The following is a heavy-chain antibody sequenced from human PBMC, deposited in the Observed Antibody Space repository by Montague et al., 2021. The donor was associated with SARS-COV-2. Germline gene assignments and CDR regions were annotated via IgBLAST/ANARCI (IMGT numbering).Heavy chain of an antibody. D-gene: IGHD3-9*01. Sequence: TLSLTCTVSGGSISSGGYYWSWSRQHPGKGLEWIGYIYYSGSTYYNPSLKSRVTISVDTSKNQFSLKLSSVTAADTAVYYCARDREYFDWLFHSDYYYYGMGVWGQGTTVTVSS. CDR2: IYYSGST. V-gene: IGHV4-31*03. CDR1: GGSISSGGYY. CDR3: ARDREYFDWLFHSDYYYYGMGV. J-gene: IGHJ6*02.